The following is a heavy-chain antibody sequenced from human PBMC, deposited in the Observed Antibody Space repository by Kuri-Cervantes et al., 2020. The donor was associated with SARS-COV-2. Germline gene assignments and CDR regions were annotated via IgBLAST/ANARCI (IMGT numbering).Heavy chain of an antibody. V-gene: IGHV3-30*18. CDR3: AKGKGIAAGSDAFDI. J-gene: IGHJ3*02. D-gene: IGHD6-13*01. CDR1: GFTFNSYG. Sequence: GGSLRLSCAASGFTFNSYGMHWVRQAPGKGLEWVAVISYDGSNKYYADSVKGRFTISRDNSQKTLYLQMQSLRSEDTAMYYCAKGKGIAAGSDAFDIWGQGTMVTVSS. CDR2: ISYDGSNK.